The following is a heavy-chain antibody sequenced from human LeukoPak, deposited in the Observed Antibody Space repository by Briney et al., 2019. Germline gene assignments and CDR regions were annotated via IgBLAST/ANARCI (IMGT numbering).Heavy chain of an antibody. J-gene: IGHJ4*02. CDR2: ISGDGTTT. CDR3: AGDGTFDD. Sequence: GGSLRLSCAASGLTFRNYWMHWIRQGPGKELVWVSRISGDGTTTHYADSTQGRFTISRDNAKNTLYLQMNSLRVEDTALYYCAGDGTFDDWGQGTLVTVSS. V-gene: IGHV3-74*01. D-gene: IGHD6-13*01. CDR1: GLTFRNYW.